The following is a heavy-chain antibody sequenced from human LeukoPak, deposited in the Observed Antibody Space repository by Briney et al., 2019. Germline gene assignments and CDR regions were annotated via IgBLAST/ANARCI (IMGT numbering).Heavy chain of an antibody. CDR3: ARTGYYDILTGYLFDY. CDR2: TYYRSKWYN. CDR1: GDSVSSNSAA. J-gene: IGHJ4*02. D-gene: IGHD3-9*01. Sequence: SQTLSLTCAISGDSVSSNSAAWDWIRQSPSRGLEWLGRTYYRSKWYNDYAVSVKSRITINPDTSKNQFSLQLNSVTPGDTAVYYCARTGYYDILTGYLFDYWGQGTLVTVSS. V-gene: IGHV6-1*01.